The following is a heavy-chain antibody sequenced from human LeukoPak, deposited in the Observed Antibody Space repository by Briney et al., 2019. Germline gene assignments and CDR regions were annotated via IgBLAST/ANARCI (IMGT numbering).Heavy chain of an antibody. J-gene: IGHJ4*02. CDR1: GFTFSSYA. Sequence: GGSLRLSCAVSGFTFSSYAMSWVRQAPGKGLEWVSAISASGASTYYADSVKGRFTISRDNSKNTLYLQMNSLRVEDTAVYFCAKSRSGSANWALQIFDNWGQGTLVTVSS. CDR3: AKSRSGSANWALQIFDN. CDR2: ISASGAST. D-gene: IGHD1-1*01. V-gene: IGHV3-23*01.